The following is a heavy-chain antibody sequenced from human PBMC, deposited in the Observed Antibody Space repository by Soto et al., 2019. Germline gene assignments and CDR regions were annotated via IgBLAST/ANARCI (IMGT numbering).Heavy chain of an antibody. J-gene: IGHJ4*02. V-gene: IGHV1-18*01. D-gene: IGHD2-15*01. Sequence: GASVKVSREASGYTLTRYGISWGRQAPGQRLDWMGWISAYNGNTNYAQKLQGRVTMTTDTSTSTAYMELRSLRSDDTAVYYCARDPEYCSGGSCQDAIFDYWGQGTLVTVSS. CDR2: ISAYNGNT. CDR1: GYTLTRYG. CDR3: ARDPEYCSGGSCQDAIFDY.